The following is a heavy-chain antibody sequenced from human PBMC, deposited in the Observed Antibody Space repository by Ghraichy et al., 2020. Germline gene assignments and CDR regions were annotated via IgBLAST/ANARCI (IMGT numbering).Heavy chain of an antibody. Sequence: VGRIKSKNDGGTIDYAAPVKGRFTISRDDSKNTLSLQMNSLTIEDAGVYYCTTTATGSGWKYWGQGTLVTVSS. J-gene: IGHJ4*02. CDR2: IKSKNDGGTI. D-gene: IGHD6-19*01. CDR3: TTTATGSGWKY. V-gene: IGHV3-15*07.